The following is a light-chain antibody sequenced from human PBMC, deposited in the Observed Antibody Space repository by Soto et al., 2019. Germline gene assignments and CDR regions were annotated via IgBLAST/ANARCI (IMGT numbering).Light chain of an antibody. CDR1: SSDVGAYNY. J-gene: IGLJ2*01. CDR3: SSYAGSSTSL. CDR2: DVT. V-gene: IGLV2-14*01. Sequence: QSALTQPASVSGSPGQSITISCTGTSSDVGAYNYVSWYQQHPGKAPQLMIYDVTTRPSGVSNRFSGSKSGNTASLTISGLQAGDEAEYYCSSYAGSSTSLFGGGTKLTVL.